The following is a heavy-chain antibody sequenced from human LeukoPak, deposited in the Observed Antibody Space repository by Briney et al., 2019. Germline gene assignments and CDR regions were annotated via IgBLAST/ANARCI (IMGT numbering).Heavy chain of an antibody. CDR3: TKGYYYYDSSGYFDY. CDR1: GFTFSSYA. D-gene: IGHD3-22*01. Sequence: PGGSLRLSCAASGFTFSSYAMSWVRQAPGKGLEWVSAISGSGGSTYYADSVKGRFTISRDNSKHTLYLQMNRLRAEDTAVYYCTKGYYYYDSSGYFDYCGQGTLVTVSS. CDR2: ISGSGGST. J-gene: IGHJ4*02. V-gene: IGHV3-23*01.